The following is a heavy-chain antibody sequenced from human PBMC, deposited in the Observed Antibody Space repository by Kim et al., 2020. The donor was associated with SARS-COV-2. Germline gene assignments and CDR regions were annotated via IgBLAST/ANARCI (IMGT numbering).Heavy chain of an antibody. V-gene: IGHV3-23*01. CDR2: ISGSGGST. J-gene: IGHJ4*02. CDR3: AKDPYYDFWSGYYVDY. CDR1: GFAFSNYA. Sequence: GGSLRLSCAASGFAFSNYAMSWVRQAPGKGLEWVSAISGSGGSTYYADSVKGRFTISRDNSKNTLYLQMNSLRAEDTAVYYCAKDPYYDFWSGYYVDYWGQGTLVTVSS. D-gene: IGHD3-3*01.